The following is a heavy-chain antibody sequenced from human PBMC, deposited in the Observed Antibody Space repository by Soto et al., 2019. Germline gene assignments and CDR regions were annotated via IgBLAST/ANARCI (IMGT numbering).Heavy chain of an antibody. Sequence: GASVKVSCKASGGTFSSYAISWVRQAPGQGLEWMGGIIPIFGTANYAQKFQGRVTITADESTSTAYMELSSLRSEDTAVYYCARGMRAARPGVYNWFDPWGQGTLVTVSS. D-gene: IGHD6-6*01. V-gene: IGHV1-69*13. J-gene: IGHJ5*02. CDR3: ARGMRAARPGVYNWFDP. CDR1: GGTFSSYA. CDR2: IIPIFGTA.